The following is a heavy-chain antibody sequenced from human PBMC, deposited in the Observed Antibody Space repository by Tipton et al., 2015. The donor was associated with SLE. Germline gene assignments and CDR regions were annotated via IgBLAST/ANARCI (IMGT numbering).Heavy chain of an antibody. Sequence: TLSLTCAVYGGSFSGYYWSWIRQPPGRGLEWIGYIYYSGSTNYNPSLKSRVTISVDTSKNQFSLKLSSVTAADTAVYYCARSDYGGNSYYYYYYMDVWGKGTTVTVSS. V-gene: IGHV4-59*01. CDR3: ARSDYGGNSYYYYYYMDV. D-gene: IGHD4-23*01. CDR2: IYYSGST. J-gene: IGHJ6*03. CDR1: GGSFSGYY.